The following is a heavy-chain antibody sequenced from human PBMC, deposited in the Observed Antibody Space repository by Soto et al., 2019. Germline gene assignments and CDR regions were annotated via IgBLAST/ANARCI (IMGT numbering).Heavy chain of an antibody. CDR3: AREHSSSSHVTFFLGYYYYMDV. CDR2: MNPNSGNT. J-gene: IGHJ6*03. CDR1: GYTFTSYD. V-gene: IGHV1-8*01. Sequence: QVQLVQSGAEVKKPGASVKVSCKASGYTFTSYDINWVRQATGQGLEWMGWMNPNSGNTGYAQKFQGRVTMTRNTSISTAYMELSSLRSEDTAVYYCAREHSSSSHVTFFLGYYYYMDVWGKGTTVTVSS. D-gene: IGHD6-6*01.